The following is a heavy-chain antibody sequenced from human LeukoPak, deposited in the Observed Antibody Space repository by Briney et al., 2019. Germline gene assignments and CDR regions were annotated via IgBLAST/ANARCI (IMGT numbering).Heavy chain of an antibody. D-gene: IGHD2-21*02. CDR2: IYSGGSA. CDR1: GFIVSSNY. Sequence: GGSLRLSCVASGFIVSSNYMGWVRQAPRQELEWVSVIYSGGSAYYADSVKGRFTISRDNSKNTLYLQMNSLRAEDTAVYYCAKGASCGGDCYSLFDYWGQGTLVSVSS. CDR3: AKGASCGGDCYSLFDY. V-gene: IGHV3-53*01. J-gene: IGHJ4*02.